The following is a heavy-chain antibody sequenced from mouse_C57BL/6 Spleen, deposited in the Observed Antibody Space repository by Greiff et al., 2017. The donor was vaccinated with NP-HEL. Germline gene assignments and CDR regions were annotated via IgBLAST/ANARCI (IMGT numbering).Heavy chain of an antibody. V-gene: IGHV1-18*01. J-gene: IGHJ2*01. CDR1: GYTFTDYN. CDR3: ARHPITTVVDYYFDY. D-gene: IGHD1-1*01. CDR2: INPNNGGT. Sequence: EVQLQESGPELVKPGASVKIPCKASGYTFTDYNMDWVKQSHGKSLEWIGDINPNNGGTIYNQKFKGKATLTVDKSSSTAYMELRSLTSEDTAVYYCARHPITTVVDYYFDYWGQGTTLTVSS.